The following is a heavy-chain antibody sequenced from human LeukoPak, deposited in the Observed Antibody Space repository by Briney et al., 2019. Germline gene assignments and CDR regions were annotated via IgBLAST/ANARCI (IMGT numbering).Heavy chain of an antibody. D-gene: IGHD6-19*01. CDR3: ARVGYTSGWYRN. CDR2: IYSGGST. J-gene: IGHJ4*02. V-gene: IGHV3-53*01. Sequence: GGSLRLSCAASGFTVSSNYMSWVRQAPGKGLEWVSLIYSGGSTYYADSVKGRFTISRDNSKNTLYLQMNSLRAEDTAVYYCARVGYTSGWYRNRGQGTLVTVSS. CDR1: GFTVSSNY.